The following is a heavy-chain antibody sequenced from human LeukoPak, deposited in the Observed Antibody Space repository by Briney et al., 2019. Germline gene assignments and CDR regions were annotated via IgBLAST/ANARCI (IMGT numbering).Heavy chain of an antibody. CDR2: ISSSSSYI. Sequence: PGGSLRLSCAASGFTFSSYSMNWVRQAPGKGLEWVSSISSSSSYIYYADPVKGRFAISRDNAKNSLYLQMNSLRAEDTAVYYCARDPTSSWETAFDIWGQGTMVTVSS. D-gene: IGHD1-26*01. J-gene: IGHJ3*02. CDR1: GFTFSSYS. V-gene: IGHV3-21*01. CDR3: ARDPTSSWETAFDI.